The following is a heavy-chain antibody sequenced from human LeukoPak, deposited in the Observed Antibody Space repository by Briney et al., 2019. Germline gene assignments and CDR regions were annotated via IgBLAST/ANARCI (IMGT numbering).Heavy chain of an antibody. D-gene: IGHD2-2*01. Sequence: SETLSLTCTVSGGSISNISYFWGWIRQPPGKGLEWIGSIYFTGTTYYNPSLKSRVTVSENTSKNQLSLRVTSVTATDTAVYYCARGVNFCSSSHCRGDYFDSWGQGTLVTVSS. CDR1: GGSISNISYF. CDR3: ARGVNFCSSSHCRGDYFDS. CDR2: IYFTGTT. V-gene: IGHV4-39*01. J-gene: IGHJ4*02.